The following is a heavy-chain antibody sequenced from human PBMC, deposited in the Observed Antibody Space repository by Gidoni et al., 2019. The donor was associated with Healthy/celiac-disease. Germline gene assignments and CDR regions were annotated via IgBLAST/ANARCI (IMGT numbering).Heavy chain of an antibody. V-gene: IGHV3-21*01. CDR3: ARDRIAVAAADY. J-gene: IGHJ4*02. CDR2: ISSSSSYI. CDR1: GFNFSSYS. D-gene: IGHD6-19*01. Sequence: EVQLVESGGGLVKPGGSLRLSCAASGFNFSSYSMNWVRQAPGKGLEWVSSISSSSSYIYYADSVKGRFTISRDNAKNSLYLQMNSLRAEDTAVYYCARDRIAVAAADYWGQGTLVTVSS.